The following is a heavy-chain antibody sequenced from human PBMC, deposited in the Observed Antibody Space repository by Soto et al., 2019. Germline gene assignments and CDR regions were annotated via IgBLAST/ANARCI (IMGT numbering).Heavy chain of an antibody. CDR2: ISAYNGNT. D-gene: IGHD3-9*01. CDR1: GYTFTSYG. CDR3: ARDYFGWLGYYYYGMDV. V-gene: IGHV1-18*01. Sequence: QVQLVQSGAEVKKPGASVKVSCKASGYTFTSYGISWVRQAPGQGLEWMGWISAYNGNTNYAQKLQGRVTMTTDTCTSPAYMELRSLRSDDTAVYYCARDYFGWLGYYYYGMDVWGQGTTVTVSS. J-gene: IGHJ6*02.